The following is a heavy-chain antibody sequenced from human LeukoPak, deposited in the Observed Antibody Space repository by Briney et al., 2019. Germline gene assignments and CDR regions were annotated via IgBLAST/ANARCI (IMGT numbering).Heavy chain of an antibody. CDR3: ARVPTVTFFDY. D-gene: IGHD4-17*01. V-gene: IGHV4-4*07. J-gene: IGHJ4*02. CDR2: IYNSGST. CDR1: GDSISYFY. Sequence: SETLSLTCSVSGDSISYFYWSWIRQAAGKGLEWIGRIYNSGSTYYNPSLKSRVTISVDTSKNQFPLKLSSVTAADTAVYYCARVPTVTFFDYWGQGTLVTVSS.